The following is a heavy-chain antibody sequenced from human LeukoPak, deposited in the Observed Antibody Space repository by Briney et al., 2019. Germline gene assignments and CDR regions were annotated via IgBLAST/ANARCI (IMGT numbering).Heavy chain of an antibody. CDR1: GFTFSSYA. V-gene: IGHV3-23*01. Sequence: GGSLRLSCAASGFTFSSYAMSWVRQAAGKGLEWVSAISYSGASTYYADSVKGRFSISRDNSKNTLYLQLNSLRAEDTAIYYCAIDSSGWSKLDHWGQGTLVTVSS. CDR3: AIDSSGWSKLDH. CDR2: ISYSGAST. J-gene: IGHJ4*02. D-gene: IGHD6-19*01.